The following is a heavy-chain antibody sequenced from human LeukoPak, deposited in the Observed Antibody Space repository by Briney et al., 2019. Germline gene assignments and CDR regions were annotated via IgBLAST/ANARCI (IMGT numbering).Heavy chain of an antibody. CDR2: IYHSGST. V-gene: IGHV4-4*02. J-gene: IGHJ4*02. D-gene: IGHD4-17*01. CDR1: GGSISSSHW. CDR3: ASVDYGDYGIGY. Sequence: SETLSLTCAVSGGSISSSHWWSWVRQPPGKGLEWIGEIYHSGSTNYNPSLKSRVTISVDKSKNQFSLKLSSVTAADTAMYYCASVDYGDYGIGYWGQGTLVTVSS.